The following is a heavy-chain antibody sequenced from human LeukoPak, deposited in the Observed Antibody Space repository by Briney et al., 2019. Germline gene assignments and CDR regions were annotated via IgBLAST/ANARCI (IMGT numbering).Heavy chain of an antibody. CDR2: ISSSSSTI. J-gene: IGHJ6*04. D-gene: IGHD6-19*01. CDR1: GFTVSSNY. CDR3: ARDARYSSGWGY. V-gene: IGHV3-48*01. Sequence: PGGSLRLSCAASGFTVSSNYMSWVRQAPGKGLEWVSYISSSSSTIYYADSVKGRFTISRDNAKNSLYLQMNSLRAEDTAVYYCARDARYSSGWGYWGKGTTVTVSS.